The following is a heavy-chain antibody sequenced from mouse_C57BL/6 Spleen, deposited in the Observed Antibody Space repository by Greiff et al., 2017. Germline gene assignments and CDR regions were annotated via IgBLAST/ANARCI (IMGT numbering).Heavy chain of an antibody. D-gene: IGHD2-1*01. CDR3: AREEGGNYGY. CDR2: IYPSDSET. V-gene: IGHV1-61*01. CDR1: GYTFTSYW. Sequence: VQLQQPGAELVRPGSSVKLSCKASGYTFTSYWMDWVKQRPGQGLEWIGNIYPSDSETHYNQKFKDKATLTVDKSSSTAYMQLSSLTSEDSAVYYCAREEGGNYGYWGQGTTLTVSS. J-gene: IGHJ2*01.